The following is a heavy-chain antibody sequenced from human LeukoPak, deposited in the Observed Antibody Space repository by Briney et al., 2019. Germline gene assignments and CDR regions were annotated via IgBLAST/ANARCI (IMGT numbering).Heavy chain of an antibody. Sequence: GGSLRLSCAASGLTFRNYGMHWVRQAPGKGLEWVAIIWYDGSNKYYADSVKGRFTISRDNSKNTLYLQMNSLRAEDTAVYYCARHSRVVMVGGPEQWGQGTLVTVSS. CDR2: IWYDGSNK. CDR1: GLTFRNYG. V-gene: IGHV3-33*08. CDR3: ARHSRVVMVGGPEQ. J-gene: IGHJ4*02. D-gene: IGHD2-8*01.